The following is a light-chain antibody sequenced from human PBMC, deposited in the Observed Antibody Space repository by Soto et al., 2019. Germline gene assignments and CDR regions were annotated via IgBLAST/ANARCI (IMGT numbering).Light chain of an antibody. CDR2: DAS. V-gene: IGKV3-20*01. CDR1: QSVGNNY. J-gene: IGKJ1*01. CDR3: QQYVGSPST. Sequence: EIALTQSPGTLSLSPGERATLSCRASQSVGNNYLAWYQQKPGQGPRLLIYDASSRATGIPDRFSGSASGTDFTLTISRLEPEDFAVYYCQQYVGSPSTFGQGTKVDIK.